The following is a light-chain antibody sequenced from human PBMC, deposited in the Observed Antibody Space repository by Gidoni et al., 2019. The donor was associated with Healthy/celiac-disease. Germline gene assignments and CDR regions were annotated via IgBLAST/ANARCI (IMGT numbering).Light chain of an antibody. V-gene: IGLV2-11*01. J-gene: IGLJ2*01. CDR1: SSDVGGYNY. Sequence: SALTQPRSVSAPPGQSVTISCTGTSSDVGGYNYLSWYQQHPGKAPKLMIYDVSKRPSGVPDRFSGSKSGNTASLTISGLQAEDEADYYCCSYAGSYTVVFGGGTKLTVL. CDR3: CSYAGSYTVV. CDR2: DVS.